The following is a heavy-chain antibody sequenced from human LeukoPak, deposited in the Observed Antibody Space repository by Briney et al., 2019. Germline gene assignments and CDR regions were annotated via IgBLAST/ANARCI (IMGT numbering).Heavy chain of an antibody. J-gene: IGHJ5*02. CDR1: GGSITTYY. CDR3: ARRLVGGTMAGFDP. D-gene: IGHD1-26*01. Sequence: SETLSLTCTVSGGSITTYYWSWIRQPPGKGLEWIGYIYYSGSTNYHPSLKSRVTMSVDTSNNQFSLKLSSVTAADTAVYYCARRLVGGTMAGFDPWGQGTLVTVSS. V-gene: IGHV4-59*08. CDR2: IYYSGST.